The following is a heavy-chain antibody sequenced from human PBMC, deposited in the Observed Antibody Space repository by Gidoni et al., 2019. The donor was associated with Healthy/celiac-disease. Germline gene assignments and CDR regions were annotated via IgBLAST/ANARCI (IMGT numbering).Heavy chain of an antibody. CDR1: GYTFTSYG. D-gene: IGHD3-9*01. CDR2: ISAYNGNT. Sequence: QVQLVQSGAEVKKPGASVKVSCKASGYTFTSYGISWVRQAPGQGSEWMGWISAYNGNTNNAQKIQGRVTMTTDTSTSTAYMELRSLRSDDTAVYYCARVEDDILTGYHNSYYWGQGTLVTVSS. V-gene: IGHV1-18*01. J-gene: IGHJ4*02. CDR3: ARVEDDILTGYHNSYY.